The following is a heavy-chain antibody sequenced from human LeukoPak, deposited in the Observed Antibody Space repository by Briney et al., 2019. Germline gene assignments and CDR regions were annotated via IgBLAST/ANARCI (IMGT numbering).Heavy chain of an antibody. V-gene: IGHV4-4*02. Sequence: SETLSLTCGVSGGSISSSNWWSWVRQPPGKGLEWIGEISHSGSTNYNPSLKSRVTISVDKAESQFSLKMSSVTAADTAVYYCARVGIYYYGSGALDAFDIWGQGTMVTVSS. J-gene: IGHJ3*02. CDR3: ARVGIYYYGSGALDAFDI. CDR2: ISHSGST. D-gene: IGHD3-10*01. CDR1: GGSISSSNW.